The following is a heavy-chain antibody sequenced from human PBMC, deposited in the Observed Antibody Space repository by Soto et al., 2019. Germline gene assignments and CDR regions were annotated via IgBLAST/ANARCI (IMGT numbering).Heavy chain of an antibody. J-gene: IGHJ6*02. V-gene: IGHV3-13*01. Sequence: AGGSLRLSCAASGFTFSSYDMHWVRQATGKGLEWVSAIGTAGDTYYPGSVRGRFTISRENGKNSLYLQMNSLRAGDTAVYYCARDLFWRDYRSYGIDVGGQGTTVTVSS. D-gene: IGHD3-3*01. CDR3: ARDLFWRDYRSYGIDV. CDR2: IGTAGDT. CDR1: GFTFSSYD.